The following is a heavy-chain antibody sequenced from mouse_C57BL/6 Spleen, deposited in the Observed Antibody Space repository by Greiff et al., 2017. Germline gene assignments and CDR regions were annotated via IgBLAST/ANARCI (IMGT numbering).Heavy chain of an antibody. J-gene: IGHJ3*01. CDR3: ARPIITTVVEEAWFAY. V-gene: IGHV1-26*01. CDR2: INPNNGGT. CDR1: GYTFTDYY. D-gene: IGHD1-1*01. Sequence: VQLQQSGPELVKPGASVKISCKASGYTFTDYYMNWVKQSHGKSLEWIGDINPNNGGTSYNQKFKGKATLTVDKSSSTAYMELRSLTSEDSAVYYCARPIITTVVEEAWFAYWGQGTLVTVSA.